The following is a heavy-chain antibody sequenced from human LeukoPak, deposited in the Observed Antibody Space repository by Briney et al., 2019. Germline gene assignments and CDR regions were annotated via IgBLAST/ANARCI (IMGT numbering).Heavy chain of an antibody. CDR3: ARILELASITRAFDM. Sequence: PGGSLRLSCAGSGFSASTNYMSWVRQAPGKGLEWVSIIYPGGLTQYADSVMCRFTISTDISRNTLYLQMNSLRAEDTAVYYCARILELASITRAFDMWGQGTLVTASS. V-gene: IGHV3-53*01. CDR1: GFSASTNY. D-gene: IGHD5-24*01. J-gene: IGHJ3*02. CDR2: IYPGGLT.